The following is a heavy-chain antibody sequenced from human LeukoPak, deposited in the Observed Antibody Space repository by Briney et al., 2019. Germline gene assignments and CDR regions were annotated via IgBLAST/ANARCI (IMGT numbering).Heavy chain of an antibody. Sequence: PGGSLRLSCAASGFTFSSYSMNWVRQAPGKGLEWVSYISSSSSTIYYADSVKGRFTISRDNAKNSLYLQMNSLRAEDTAVYYCARSGWTLVGATYFDLWGRGTLVTVSS. CDR2: ISSSSSTI. J-gene: IGHJ2*01. D-gene: IGHD1-26*01. V-gene: IGHV3-48*04. CDR3: ARSGWTLVGATYFDL. CDR1: GFTFSSYS.